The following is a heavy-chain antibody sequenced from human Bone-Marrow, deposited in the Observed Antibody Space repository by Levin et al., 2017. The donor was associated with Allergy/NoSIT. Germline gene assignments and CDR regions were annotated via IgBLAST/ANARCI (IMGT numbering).Heavy chain of an antibody. Sequence: TGGSLLLSFSSSFFPFLPSFLPFFLPSPFPFLSFVSAMWYDERNKFYLESVKGRFTVSGDTSKNTLFLQMNSLTVEDTAMYYCARDAANFWNAYYLSWDSWGQGTLVTVSS. V-gene: IGHV3-33*01. D-gene: IGHD3-3*01. CDR3: ARDAANFWNAYYLSWDS. CDR1: FFPFLPSF. J-gene: IGHJ4*02. CDR2: MWYDERNK.